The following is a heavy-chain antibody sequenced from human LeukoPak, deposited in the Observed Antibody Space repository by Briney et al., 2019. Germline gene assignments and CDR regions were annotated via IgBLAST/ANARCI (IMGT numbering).Heavy chain of an antibody. CDR2: IXSGGST. J-gene: IGHJ4*02. CDR3: ARWSSYSSGWWGFVDY. Sequence: GGXXXXSXXXXGXXVXSTXXTWARQAPGKGLEWVSVIXSGGSTYYADSVKGRFTISRDNSKNTLYLQMNSLRAEDTAVYYCARWSSYSSGWWGFVDYWGQGTLVIVSS. CDR1: GXXVXSTX. V-gene: IGHV3-53*01. D-gene: IGHD6-19*01.